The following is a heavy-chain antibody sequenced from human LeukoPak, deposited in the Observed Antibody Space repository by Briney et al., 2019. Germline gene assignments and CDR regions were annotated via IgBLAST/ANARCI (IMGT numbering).Heavy chain of an antibody. V-gene: IGHV3-64D*06. Sequence: GGSLRLSCSVSGFTFSTYVMHWVRQAPGKGLEYVSAISSNGDNTYYADSVKGRFTISRDNSKNTLYLQMGSLRADDTAVYYRVRGTGYWGQGTLVTVSS. J-gene: IGHJ4*02. CDR1: GFTFSTYV. CDR3: VRGTGY. CDR2: ISSNGDNT.